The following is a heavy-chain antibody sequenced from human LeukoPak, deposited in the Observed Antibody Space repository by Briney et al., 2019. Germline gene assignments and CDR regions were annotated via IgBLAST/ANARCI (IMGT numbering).Heavy chain of an antibody. V-gene: IGHV4-59*01. D-gene: IGHD3-10*01. Sequence: SETLSLTCTVSGGSINGYYWSWIRQPPGKGLEWIGYIYYSGSTNYNPSLKSRVTISVDTSKNQFSLKLSSVTAADTAVYYCARWFGELPLDYWGQGTLVTVSS. CDR3: ARWFGELPLDY. CDR2: IYYSGST. J-gene: IGHJ4*02. CDR1: GGSINGYY.